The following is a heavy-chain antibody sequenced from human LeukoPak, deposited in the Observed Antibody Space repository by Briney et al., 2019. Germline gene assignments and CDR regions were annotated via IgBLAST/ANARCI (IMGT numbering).Heavy chain of an antibody. J-gene: IGHJ4*02. D-gene: IGHD3-10*01. CDR1: GDSISSGNYY. Sequence: PSETLSLTCTVSGDSISSGNYYWGWIRQPPGKGLEWIGSIYYSGSTYYNPSLKSRVTISVDTSKNQFSLKLSSVTAADTAVYYCARGNMVRGVILRYYFDYWGQGTLVTVSS. CDR3: ARGNMVRGVILRYYFDY. CDR2: IYYSGST. V-gene: IGHV4-39*01.